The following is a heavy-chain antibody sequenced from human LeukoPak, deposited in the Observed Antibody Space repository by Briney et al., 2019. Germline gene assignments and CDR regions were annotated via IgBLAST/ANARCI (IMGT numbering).Heavy chain of an antibody. CDR1: GGSISSGDYY. J-gene: IGHJ3*02. V-gene: IGHV4-30-4*01. CDR3: ANTHYGSGRDAFDI. Sequence: SQTLSLTCTVSGGSISSGDYYWSWIRQPPGKGLEWIGYIYYSGSTYYNPSLKSRVTISVDTSKNQFSLKLSSVTAADTAVYYCANTHYGSGRDAFDIWGQGTMVTVSS. D-gene: IGHD3-10*01. CDR2: IYYSGST.